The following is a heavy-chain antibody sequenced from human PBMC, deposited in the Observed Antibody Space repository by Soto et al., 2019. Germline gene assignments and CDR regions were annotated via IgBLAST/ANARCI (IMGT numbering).Heavy chain of an antibody. CDR3: ARGGIAVAGYDY. V-gene: IGHV1-2*04. CDR2: INPNSGGT. J-gene: IGHJ4*02. CDR1: GYTFTGYY. D-gene: IGHD6-19*01. Sequence: ASVKVSCKASGYTFTGYYMHWVRQAPGQGLEWMGWINPNSGGTNYAQKFQDWVTMTRDTSISTAYMELSRLRSDDTAVYYCARGGIAVAGYDYWGQGTLVTVSS.